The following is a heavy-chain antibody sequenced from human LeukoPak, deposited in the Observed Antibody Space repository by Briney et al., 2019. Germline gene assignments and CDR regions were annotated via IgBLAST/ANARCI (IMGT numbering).Heavy chain of an antibody. J-gene: IGHJ4*02. D-gene: IGHD1-14*01. CDR1: GFTFSSYW. CDR2: IKQDGSEK. Sequence: GGSLRLSCAASGFTFSSYWMSWVRQAPGKGLEWVANIKQDGSEKYYVDSVKGRFTISRGNAKNSLYLQVNSLRAEDTAVYHCARNQRRLDYWGQGTLVTVSS. CDR3: ARNQRRLDY. V-gene: IGHV3-7*01.